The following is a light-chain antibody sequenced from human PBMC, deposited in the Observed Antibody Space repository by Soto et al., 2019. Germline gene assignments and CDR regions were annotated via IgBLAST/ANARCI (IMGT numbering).Light chain of an antibody. Sequence: EIVMTQSPATLSVSPGERATLSCRASQSVSSNLAWYQQKPGQAPRLLIFRASNKATGVPDRFRGSGSGTEFTLTISSLQSEDFAVYYCQQYNNWPWTFGQGTKVDIK. V-gene: IGKV3D-15*01. J-gene: IGKJ1*01. CDR2: RAS. CDR3: QQYNNWPWT. CDR1: QSVSSN.